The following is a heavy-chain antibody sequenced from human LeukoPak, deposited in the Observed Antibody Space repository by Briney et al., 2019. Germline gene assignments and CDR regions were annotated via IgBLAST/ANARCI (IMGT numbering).Heavy chain of an antibody. CDR3: AKDQSWGPDYFDY. J-gene: IGHJ4*02. Sequence: GRSLRLSCAASGFTFDDYAMSWVRQAPGKGLEWVSAISGSGGSTYYADSVKGRFTISRDNSKNTLYLQMNSLRAEDTAVYYCAKDQSWGPDYFDYWGQGTLVTVSS. CDR1: GFTFDDYA. V-gene: IGHV3-23*01. D-gene: IGHD7-27*01. CDR2: ISGSGGST.